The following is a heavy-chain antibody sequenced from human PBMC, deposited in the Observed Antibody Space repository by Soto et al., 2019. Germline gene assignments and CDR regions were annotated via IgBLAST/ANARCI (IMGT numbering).Heavy chain of an antibody. CDR3: ARRDRSGFSYWLDT. D-gene: IGHD3-22*01. J-gene: IGHJ5*02. CDR1: GGSISDGYY. Sequence: ASETLSLTCTVSGGSISDGYYCTWIRQHPGKGLEWIGSISASGSTSYNPSLKSRLTVSVDKSKNQFSLNLRSVTAADTAVYYCARRDRSGFSYWLDTWGQGTLVTVSS. V-gene: IGHV4-31*03. CDR2: ISASGST.